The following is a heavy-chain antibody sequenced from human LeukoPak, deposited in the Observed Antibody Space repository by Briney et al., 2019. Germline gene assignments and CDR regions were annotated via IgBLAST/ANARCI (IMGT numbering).Heavy chain of an antibody. V-gene: IGHV3-11*04. J-gene: IGHJ1*01. CDR3: ARARYYYDSSGYYYSSEYFQH. D-gene: IGHD3-22*01. CDR2: ISSSGSTI. CDR1: GFTFSDYY. Sequence: PGGSLRLSCAASGFTFSDYYMSWIRQAPGKGPEWVSYISSSGSTIYYADSVKGRFTISRDNAKNSLYLQMNSLRAEDTAVYYCARARYYYDSSGYYYSSEYFQHWGQGTLVTVSS.